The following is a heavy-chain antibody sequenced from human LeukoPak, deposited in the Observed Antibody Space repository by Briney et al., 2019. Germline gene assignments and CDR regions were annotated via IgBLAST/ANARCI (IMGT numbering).Heavy chain of an antibody. V-gene: IGHV3-64D*06. CDR1: GFTFSDYY. CDR3: VKPRGYSSSWCYFDY. J-gene: IGHJ4*02. D-gene: IGHD6-13*01. Sequence: GGSLRLSCAASGFTFSDYYMSWIRQAPGKGLEYVSAISSNGGSTYYADSVKGRFTISRDNSKNTLYLQMSSLRAEDTAVYYCVKPRGYSSSWCYFDYWGQGTLVTVSS. CDR2: ISSNGGST.